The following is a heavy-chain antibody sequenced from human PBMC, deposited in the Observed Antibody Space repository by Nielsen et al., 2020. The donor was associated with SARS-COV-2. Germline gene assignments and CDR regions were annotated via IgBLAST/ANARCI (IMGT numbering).Heavy chain of an antibody. J-gene: IGHJ6*02. D-gene: IGHD2-15*01. CDR3: ARDSTRGSPLPGMDV. V-gene: IGHV3-48*03. CDR1: GFTFSSYE. CDR2: ISSSGSTI. Sequence: GGSLRLSCAASGFTFSSYEINWVRQAPGKGLEWVSYISSSGSTIYYADSVKGRFTISRDNAKNSLYLQMNSLRAEDTAVYYCARDSTRGSPLPGMDVWGQGTTVTVSS.